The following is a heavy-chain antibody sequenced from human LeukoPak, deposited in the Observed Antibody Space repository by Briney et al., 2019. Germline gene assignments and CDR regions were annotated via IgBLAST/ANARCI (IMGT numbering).Heavy chain of an antibody. V-gene: IGHV4-39*01. CDR2: IYYSGST. J-gene: IGHJ4*02. Sequence: PSETLSLTCTVSGGSISSSSYYWGWIRQPPGKGLEWIGSIYYSGSTYYNPSLKSRVTISVDTSKNQFSLKLSSVTAADTAVYYCARRVDYYDDWGQGTLVTVSS. CDR1: GGSISSSSYY. CDR3: ARRVDYYDD.